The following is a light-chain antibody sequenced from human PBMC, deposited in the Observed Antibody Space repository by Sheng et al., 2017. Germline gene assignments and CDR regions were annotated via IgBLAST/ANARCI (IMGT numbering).Light chain of an antibody. Sequence: DLQMTQSPSTLSASVGDRVTITCRASQSLSGWLAWYQQKPGKAPKLLIYKASSLESGVPSRFSGSGSGTDFTFTISSLQPEDIATYYCQQYDNLPITFGQGTRLEIK. CDR1: QSLSGW. CDR2: KAS. CDR3: QQYDNLPIT. J-gene: IGKJ5*01. V-gene: IGKV1-5*03.